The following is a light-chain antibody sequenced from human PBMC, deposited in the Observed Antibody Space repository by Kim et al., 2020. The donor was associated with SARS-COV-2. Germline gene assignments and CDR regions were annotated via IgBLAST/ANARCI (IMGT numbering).Light chain of an antibody. J-gene: IGLJ2*01. Sequence: QSVLTQPPSASGTPGQRVTISCSGSSSNIGSNYVYWYQQLPGTAPKLLIYRNNQRPSGVPDRFSGSKSGTSASLAISGLRSQDEADYYCSGWDDSLGKVFGGGTQLTVL. CDR2: RNN. V-gene: IGLV1-47*01. CDR1: SSNIGSNY. CDR3: SGWDDSLGKV.